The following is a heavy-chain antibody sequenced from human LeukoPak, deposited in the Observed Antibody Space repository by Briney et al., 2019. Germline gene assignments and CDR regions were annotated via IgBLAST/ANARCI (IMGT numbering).Heavy chain of an antibody. CDR1: GGSISSSSYY. Sequence: WETLSLTCTVSGGSISSSSYYWGWIRQPPGKGLEWIGSIHYSGSTYYNPSLKSRVTISVDTSKNQFSLKLSSVTAADTAVYYCAGTGGSGSYYYTAYWGQGTLVTVSS. CDR2: IHYSGST. V-gene: IGHV4-39*01. D-gene: IGHD1-26*01. J-gene: IGHJ4*02. CDR3: AGTGGSGSYYYTAY.